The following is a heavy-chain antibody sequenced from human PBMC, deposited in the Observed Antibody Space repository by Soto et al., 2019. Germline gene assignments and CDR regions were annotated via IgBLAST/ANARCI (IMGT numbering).Heavy chain of an antibody. D-gene: IGHD3-10*01. CDR1: GYSFTSQY. J-gene: IGHJ3*02. V-gene: IGHV1-46*03. CDR3: VGEPGIVPGGGGTEPLDI. Sequence: QVQLVQSGAEVKKPGASVKISCEASGYSFTSQYVHWVRQAPGQGLEWMGIINPNGGSTTYAKKCHGRVTITGGTAPGPGNLGLSALTTGDNAVVYWVGEPGIVPGGGGTEPLDIWGQGTMVTVAS. CDR2: INPNGGST.